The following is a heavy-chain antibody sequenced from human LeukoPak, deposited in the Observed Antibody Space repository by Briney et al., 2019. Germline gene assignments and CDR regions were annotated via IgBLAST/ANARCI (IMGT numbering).Heavy chain of an antibody. CDR2: ISGSGDST. J-gene: IGHJ6*03. Sequence: GGSLRLSCAASAFTFRSYAMSWVRQAPGKGREWVSGISGSGDSTYCADSVKGRFTISRDNSKNTLSLQMNSLRAEDTAVYYCAKCYYHYYMDVWGKGTTVTVSS. V-gene: IGHV3-23*01. CDR3: AKCYYHYYMDV. CDR1: AFTFRSYA.